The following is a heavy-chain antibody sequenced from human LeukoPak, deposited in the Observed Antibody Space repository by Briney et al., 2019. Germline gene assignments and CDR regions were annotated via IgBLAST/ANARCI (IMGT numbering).Heavy chain of an antibody. CDR2: ISISGDGT. D-gene: IGHD2-21*02. Sequence: GGSLRLSCAASGFTFTRYALSWVRQAPGKGLEWVSAISISGDGTYYADSVKGRFTISRDNSRNMLFLQMDSLTTEDTAVYYCAKDLLFPKFGSESWGQGTLVTVSS. J-gene: IGHJ5*02. V-gene: IGHV3-23*01. CDR1: GFTFTRYA. CDR3: AKDLLFPKFGSES.